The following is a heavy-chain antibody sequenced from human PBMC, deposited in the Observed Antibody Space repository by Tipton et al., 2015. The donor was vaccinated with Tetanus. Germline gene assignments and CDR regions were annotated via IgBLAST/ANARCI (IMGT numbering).Heavy chain of an antibody. V-gene: IGHV4-59*08. D-gene: IGHD6-13*01. Sequence: TLSLTCAVYGGSFSGYYWSWIRQPPGKGLEWIGYIYYSGSTNYNPSLKSRVTTSVDTSKDQFSLKLTSVIASDTAVYYCARHWGPRPGIAAAGTWWFDPWGQGTLVTVSS. CDR2: IYYSGST. CDR3: ARHWGPRPGIAAAGTWWFDP. CDR1: GGSFSGYY. J-gene: IGHJ5*02.